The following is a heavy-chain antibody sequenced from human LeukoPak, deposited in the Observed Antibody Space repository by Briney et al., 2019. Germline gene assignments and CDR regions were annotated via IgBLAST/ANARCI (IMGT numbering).Heavy chain of an antibody. D-gene: IGHD1-26*01. J-gene: IGHJ4*02. Sequence: PGGSLRLPCAASGFTFSNSGMHWVRQAPGKGLEWVAGVWFGESSQSYADSVKGRFTISRDNSKNTVWLEMNSLRVEDTAVYHCAKGGRDTSKYYFDYWGQGTQVTVSS. V-gene: IGHV3-30*02. CDR1: GFTFSNSG. CDR2: VWFGESSQ. CDR3: AKGGRDTSKYYFDY.